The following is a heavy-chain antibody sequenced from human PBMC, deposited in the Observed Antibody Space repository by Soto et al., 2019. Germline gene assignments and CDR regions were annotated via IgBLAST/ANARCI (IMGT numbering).Heavy chain of an antibody. V-gene: IGHV4-39*01. J-gene: IGHJ4*02. D-gene: IGHD4-17*01. Sequence: SENLSLTCTVSGGSISRSSYYWGWIRQPPGKGLEWIGSIYYSGSTYYNPSLKSRVTISVDTSKNQFSLKLSSVTAADTAVYYCARHIGTTTVTTYFGYWGQGTLVTVSS. CDR3: ARHIGTTTVTTYFGY. CDR1: GGSISRSSYY. CDR2: IYYSGST.